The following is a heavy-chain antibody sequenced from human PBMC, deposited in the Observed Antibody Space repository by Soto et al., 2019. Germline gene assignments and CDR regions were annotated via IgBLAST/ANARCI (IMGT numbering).Heavy chain of an antibody. CDR3: ARQTTPVSDFDY. V-gene: IGHV4-59*08. CDR2: IYYSGST. CDR1: GGSISSYY. D-gene: IGHD4-17*01. J-gene: IGHJ4*02. Sequence: SETLSLTCTVSGGSISSYYWSWIRQPPGKGLEWIGYIYYSGSTNYNPSLKSRFTISVDTSKNQFSLKLSSVTAADTAVYYCARQTTPVSDFDYWGQGTLVTVSS.